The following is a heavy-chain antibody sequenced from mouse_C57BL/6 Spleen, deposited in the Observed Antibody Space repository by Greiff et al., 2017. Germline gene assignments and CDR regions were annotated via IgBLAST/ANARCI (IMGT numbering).Heavy chain of an antibody. CDR3: AREEDYYGSSDAMDY. CDR1: GYTFTSYW. CDR2: IYPGSGST. D-gene: IGHD1-1*01. V-gene: IGHV1-55*01. J-gene: IGHJ4*01. Sequence: VQLQQPGAELVKPGASVKMSCKASGYTFTSYWITWVKQRPGQGLEWIGDIYPGSGSTNYNEKFKSKATLTGDTSSSTAYMQLSSLTSEDSAVYYCAREEDYYGSSDAMDYWGQGTSVTVSS.